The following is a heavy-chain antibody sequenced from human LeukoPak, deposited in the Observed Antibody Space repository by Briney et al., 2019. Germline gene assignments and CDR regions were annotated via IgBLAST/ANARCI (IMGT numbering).Heavy chain of an antibody. V-gene: IGHV3-48*03. CDR2: ISSSGSTI. CDR3: ARARGQVTTRQILYYYYGMDV. J-gene: IGHJ6*04. Sequence: GGSLRLSCAASGFTFSSYEMNWVRQAPGKGLEWVSYISSSGSTIYYADSVKGRFTISRDNAKNSLYLQMNSLRAEDTAVYYCARARGQVTTRQILYYYYGMDVWGKGTTVTVSS. D-gene: IGHD4-17*01. CDR1: GFTFSSYE.